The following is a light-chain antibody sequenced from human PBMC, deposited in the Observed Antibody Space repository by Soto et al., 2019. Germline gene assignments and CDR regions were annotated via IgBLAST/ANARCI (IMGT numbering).Light chain of an antibody. CDR1: SRDVGGYNF. V-gene: IGLV2-14*01. J-gene: IGLJ1*01. CDR3: SSYTSSSILV. CDR2: EVG. Sequence: QSALTQPASVSGSPGQSITISCTGTSRDVGGYNFVSWYQQYPGEVPKLMIYEVGNRPSGVSNRFSGSKSGNTASLTISGLQAQEEADYYCSSYTSSSILVFGPGTKVAVL.